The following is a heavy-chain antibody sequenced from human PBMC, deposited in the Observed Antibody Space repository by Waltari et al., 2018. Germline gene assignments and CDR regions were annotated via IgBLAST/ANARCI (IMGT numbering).Heavy chain of an antibody. Sequence: EVQLLESGGGLVQPGGSLRLSCAASGFTFSSYAMSWVRQAPGKGLEWVSVIYSGGSTYYAESVKGRFTISRDNSKNTLYLQMNSLRAEDTAVYYCAKDRSPRATVVTRDYWGQGTLVTVSS. CDR3: AKDRSPRATVVTRDY. D-gene: IGHD4-17*01. CDR1: GFTFSSYA. CDR2: IYSGGST. V-gene: IGHV3-23*03. J-gene: IGHJ4*02.